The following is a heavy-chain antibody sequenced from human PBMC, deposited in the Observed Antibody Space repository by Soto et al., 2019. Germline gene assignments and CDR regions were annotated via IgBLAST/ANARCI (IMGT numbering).Heavy chain of an antibody. CDR1: GGTFSSYA. V-gene: IGHV1-69*12. Sequence: QVQLVQSGAEVKKPGSSVKVSCKASGGTFSSYAISWVRQAPGQGLEWMGGIIPIFGTANYAQKFQGRVTITADESTSTADMELSSLRSEDTAVYYCARWGITWGSNWFDPWGQGTLVTVSS. CDR3: ARWGITWGSNWFDP. J-gene: IGHJ5*02. D-gene: IGHD3-10*01. CDR2: IIPIFGTA.